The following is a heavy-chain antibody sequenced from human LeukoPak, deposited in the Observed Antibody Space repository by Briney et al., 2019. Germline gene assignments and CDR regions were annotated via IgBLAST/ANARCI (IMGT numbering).Heavy chain of an antibody. D-gene: IGHD3-9*01. V-gene: IGHV3-9*01. J-gene: IGHJ6*02. CDR1: GFTFDDYA. CDR3: AKDLRLVRGYNHAMDV. Sequence: SGGSLRLSCAASGFTFDDYAMHWVRQAPGKGLEWVSYISWNSVSTGYAGSVKGRFIISRDNAKNSLYLQMISLRPEDTALYYCAKDLRLVRGYNHAMDVWGQGTTVTVSS. CDR2: ISWNSVST.